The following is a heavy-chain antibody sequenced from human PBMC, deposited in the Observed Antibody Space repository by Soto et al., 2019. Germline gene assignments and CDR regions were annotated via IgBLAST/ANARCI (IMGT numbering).Heavy chain of an antibody. D-gene: IGHD6-19*01. CDR1: GFTISSNA. J-gene: IGHJ4*02. V-gene: IGHV3-53*01. Sequence: XESLSLTCAASGFTISSNAMYWVRQAPGKGLEWVSVIYSGGSTYYADSVKGRFTISRDNSKNTLYLQMNSLRAEDTAVYYCASVPRSGWYYYFDYWGQGTLVTVYS. CDR2: IYSGGST. CDR3: ASVPRSGWYYYFDY.